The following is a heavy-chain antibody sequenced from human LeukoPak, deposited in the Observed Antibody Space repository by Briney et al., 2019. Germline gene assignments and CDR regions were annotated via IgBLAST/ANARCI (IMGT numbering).Heavy chain of an antibody. V-gene: IGHV4-59*01. Sequence: SETLSLTCTVSGGSISSYYWSWIRQPPGKGLEWIGYIYYSGSTNYNPSLKSQVTISVDTSKNQFSLKLSSVTAADTAVYYCARGWEYYYDSSGYYSVDAFDIWGQGTMVTVSS. CDR2: IYYSGST. D-gene: IGHD3-22*01. CDR3: ARGWEYYYDSSGYYSVDAFDI. CDR1: GGSISSYY. J-gene: IGHJ3*02.